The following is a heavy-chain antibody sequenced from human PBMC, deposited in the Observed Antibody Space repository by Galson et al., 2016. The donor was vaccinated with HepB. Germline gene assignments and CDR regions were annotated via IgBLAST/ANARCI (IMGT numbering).Heavy chain of an antibody. Sequence: SVKVSCKASGGTFKRFAFSWVRQAPGQGLEWLGGIIPIFRATKYAQKFQGRVTITADESTSTAYMELSSLRSEDTAVYYCARAGSAWSLVAFDIWGQGTMVTVSS. D-gene: IGHD6-19*01. CDR3: ARAGSAWSLVAFDI. CDR2: IIPIFRAT. CDR1: GGTFKRFA. V-gene: IGHV1-69*13. J-gene: IGHJ3*02.